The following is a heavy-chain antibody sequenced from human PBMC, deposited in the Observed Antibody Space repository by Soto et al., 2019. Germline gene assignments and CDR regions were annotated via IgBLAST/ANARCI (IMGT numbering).Heavy chain of an antibody. J-gene: IGHJ4*02. D-gene: IGHD2-21*01. Sequence: XGPTLVNPTQTLTLACSFSGFSFISSGVGVAWIRQPPGKAVEWLASIYWNDDKRFTPSVSGRLTITKDTSKNQVVLTMTNMDSEDTATYYCAHSRDYRGFFDYWGQGTLATVSS. V-gene: IGHV2-5*01. CDR2: IYWNDDK. CDR1: GFSFISSGVG. CDR3: AHSRDYRGFFDY.